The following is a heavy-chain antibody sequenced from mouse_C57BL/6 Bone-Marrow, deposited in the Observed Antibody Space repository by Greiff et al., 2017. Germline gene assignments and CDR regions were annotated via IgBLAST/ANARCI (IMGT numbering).Heavy chain of an antibody. CDR1: GFSLTSYG. CDR3: DRNRVSTMVTYYYAMDY. Sequence: QVQLKQSGPGLVQPSQSLSISCTVSGFSLTSYGVHWVRQSPGKGLEWLGVIWSGGSTDYNAAFISRLSISKDNSKSQVFFKMNSLQADDTAIYYCDRNRVSTMVTYYYAMDYWGQGTSVTVSS. J-gene: IGHJ4*01. D-gene: IGHD2-2*01. CDR2: IWSGGST. V-gene: IGHV2-2*01.